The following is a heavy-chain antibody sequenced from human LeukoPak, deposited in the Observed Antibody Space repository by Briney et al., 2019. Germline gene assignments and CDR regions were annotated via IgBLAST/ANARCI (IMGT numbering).Heavy chain of an antibody. CDR2: ISAYNGNT. CDR1: GYTFTSYG. J-gene: IGHJ6*02. D-gene: IGHD6-19*01. Sequence: ASVKVSCKASGYTFTSYGISWVRQAPGQGLEWMGWISAYNGNTNYAQKLQGRVTMTTDTSTSAAYMELRSLRSGDTAVYYCARDLGPGGWHYYYGMDVWGQGTTVTVSS. CDR3: ARDLGPGGWHYYYGMDV. V-gene: IGHV1-18*01.